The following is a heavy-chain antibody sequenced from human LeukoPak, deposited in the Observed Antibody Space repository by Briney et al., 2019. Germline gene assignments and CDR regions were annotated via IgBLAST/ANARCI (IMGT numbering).Heavy chain of an antibody. J-gene: IGHJ5*02. Sequence: GGSLRLSCAASGFTFSSYSMNWVRQAPGKGLEWISSISSSSSYIYYADSVKGRFTISRDNAKNSLYLQMNSLRAEDTAVYYCARDVVTAISWFDPWGQGTLVTVSS. V-gene: IGHV3-21*01. CDR1: GFTFSSYS. CDR2: ISSSSSYI. CDR3: ARDVVTAISWFDP. D-gene: IGHD2-21*02.